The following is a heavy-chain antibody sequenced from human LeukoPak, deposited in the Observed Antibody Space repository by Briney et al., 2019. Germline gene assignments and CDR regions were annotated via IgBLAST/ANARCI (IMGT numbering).Heavy chain of an antibody. CDR2: INHSGST. D-gene: IGHD3-9*01. Sequence: PSETLSLTCAVYGGSFSGYYWSWIRQPPGKGLEWIGEINHSGSTNYNPSLKSRVTISVDTSKNQFSLKLSSVTAADTAVYYCATTGYYSLPADYWGQGTLVTVSS. CDR3: ATTGYYSLPADY. J-gene: IGHJ4*02. CDR1: GGSFSGYY. V-gene: IGHV4-34*01.